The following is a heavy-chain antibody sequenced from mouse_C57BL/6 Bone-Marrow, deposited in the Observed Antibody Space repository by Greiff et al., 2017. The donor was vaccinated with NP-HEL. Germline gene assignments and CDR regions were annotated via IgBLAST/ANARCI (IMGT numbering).Heavy chain of an antibody. Sequence: VQLQQSGAELVKPGASVKLSCKASGYTFTSYWMQWVKQRPGQGLEWIGEIDPSDSYTNYNQKFKGKATLTVDTSSSTAYMQLSSLTSEDSAVYYCARSEYYYGSSYGYWGQGTTLTVSS. CDR1: GYTFTSYW. D-gene: IGHD1-1*01. CDR3: ARSEYYYGSSYGY. CDR2: IDPSDSYT. J-gene: IGHJ2*01. V-gene: IGHV1-50*01.